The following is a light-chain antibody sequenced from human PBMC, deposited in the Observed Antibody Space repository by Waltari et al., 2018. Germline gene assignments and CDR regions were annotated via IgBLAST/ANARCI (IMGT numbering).Light chain of an antibody. CDR3: QQRSNWLALT. J-gene: IGKJ4*01. CDR1: QSVSSY. V-gene: IGKV3-11*01. CDR2: DAS. Sequence: VLTQSPGTLSLSPGESATLSCRASQSVSSYLAWYQQQPGQAPRLLIYDASNRAPGIPARFSGSGSGTDFTLTISSLEPEDFAVYYCQQRSNWLALTFGGGTKVEIK.